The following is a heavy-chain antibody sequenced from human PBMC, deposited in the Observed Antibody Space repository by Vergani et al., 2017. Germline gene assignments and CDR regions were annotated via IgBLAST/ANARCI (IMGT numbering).Heavy chain of an antibody. V-gene: IGHV3-48*01. Sequence: EVQMVESGGGLVKPGGSLRLSCVASGFTFSSYSMNWVRQAPGKGLEWVSYISSSSSTIYYADSVKGRFTISRDNAKNSLYLQMNSLRAEDTAVYYCARDLGPYTAIAKYWGQGTLVTVSS. CDR2: ISSSSSTI. CDR1: GFTFSSYS. J-gene: IGHJ4*02. CDR3: ARDLGPYTAIAKY. D-gene: IGHD5-18*01.